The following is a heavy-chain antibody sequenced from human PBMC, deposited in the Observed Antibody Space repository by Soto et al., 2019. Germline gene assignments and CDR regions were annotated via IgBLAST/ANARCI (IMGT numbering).Heavy chain of an antibody. CDR1: GGSISSSSYY. D-gene: IGHD6-19*01. CDR2: IYYSGST. CDR3: ARPSSVIAVADTPNSGAFDI. V-gene: IGHV4-39*01. J-gene: IGHJ3*02. Sequence: QLQLQESGPGLVKPSETLSLTCTVSGGSISSSSYYWGWIRQPPGKGLEWIGSIYYSGSTYYNPSLKSRVTISVDTSKNQFSLKLSSVTAADTAVYYCARPSSVIAVADTPNSGAFDIWGQGTMVTVSS.